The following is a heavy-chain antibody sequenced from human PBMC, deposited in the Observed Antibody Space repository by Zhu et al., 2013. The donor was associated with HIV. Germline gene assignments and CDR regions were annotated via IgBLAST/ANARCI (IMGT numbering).Heavy chain of an antibody. V-gene: IGHV1-18*01. CDR2: ISVYNGNT. D-gene: IGHD2-21*02. Sequence: QVQLVQSGAEVKKPGAVSEGLLQGFWLHFTSYGISWVRQAPGQGLEWMGWISVYNGNTNYAQNLQGRVTMTTDTSTSTAYMELKSLRSDDTAVYYCARALALTEVGTYDYWGQGTLVTVSS. CDR1: LHFTSYG. CDR3: ARALALTEVGTYDY. J-gene: IGHJ4*02.